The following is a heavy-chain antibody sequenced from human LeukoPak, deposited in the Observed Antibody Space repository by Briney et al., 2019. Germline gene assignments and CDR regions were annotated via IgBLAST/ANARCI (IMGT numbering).Heavy chain of an antibody. J-gene: IGHJ6*03. CDR3: ARGYYYYMDV. CDR1: GGSISSYY. V-gene: IGHV4-59*08. Sequence: SETLSLTCTVYGGSISSYYWSWIRQPPGKGLEWIGYIYYSGSTNYNPSLKSRVTISVDTSKNQFSLKLSSVTAADTAVYYCARGYYYYMDVWGKGTTVTVSS. CDR2: IYYSGST.